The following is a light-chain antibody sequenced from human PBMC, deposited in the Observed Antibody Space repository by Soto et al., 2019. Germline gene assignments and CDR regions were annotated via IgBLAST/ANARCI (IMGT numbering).Light chain of an antibody. CDR3: QQYGSSPS. CDR2: DAS. V-gene: IGKV3D-20*01. Sequence: IVLTQSPATLSLSPGERATLYCGASQSVRTNYVAWYQQKPGLAPRLLIYDASRRATGISDRFSGSGSGTDFTLTISRLEPEDFAVYYCQQYGSSPSFGGGTKVEIK. CDR1: QSVRTNY. J-gene: IGKJ4*01.